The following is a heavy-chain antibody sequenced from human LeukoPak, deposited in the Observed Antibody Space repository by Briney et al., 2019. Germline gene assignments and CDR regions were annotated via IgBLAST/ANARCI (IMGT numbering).Heavy chain of an antibody. CDR1: GFTFSDYY. Sequence: PGGSLRLSCAASGFTFSDYYMSWIRQAPGKGLEWVSYVSSSGSTIYYADSVKGRFTISRDNAKNSLYLQMNSLRAEDTAVYYCARLHVDIVATTPDYWGQGTLVTVPS. CDR3: ARLHVDIVATTPDY. D-gene: IGHD5-12*01. J-gene: IGHJ4*02. CDR2: VSSSGSTI. V-gene: IGHV3-11*01.